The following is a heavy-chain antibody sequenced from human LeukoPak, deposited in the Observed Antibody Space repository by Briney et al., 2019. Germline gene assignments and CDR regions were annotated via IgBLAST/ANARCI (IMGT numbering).Heavy chain of an antibody. CDR2: ISYDGSNK. J-gene: IGHJ6*03. Sequence: PGGSLRLSCAASGFTFSSYAMHWVRQAPGKGLEWVAVISYDGSNKYYADSVKGRFTISRDNSKNTLYLQMNSLRAEDTAVYYCAKEWNRRDGYNYSETYYYYYYMDVWGKGTTVTISS. D-gene: IGHD5-24*01. V-gene: IGHV3-30*04. CDR1: GFTFSSYA. CDR3: AKEWNRRDGYNYSETYYYYYYMDV.